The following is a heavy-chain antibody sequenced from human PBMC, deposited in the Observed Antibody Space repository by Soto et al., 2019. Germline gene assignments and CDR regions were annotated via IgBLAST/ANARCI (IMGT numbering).Heavy chain of an antibody. Sequence: GGSLRLSCAASGFTFSSYAMSWVRQAPGKGLEWVSAISGSGGSTYYADSVKGRFTISRDNSKNTLYLQMNSLRAEDTAVYYCANSPSPGDYSENNFFDPWGQGSLVTVSA. D-gene: IGHD4-17*01. CDR2: ISGSGGST. J-gene: IGHJ5*02. CDR1: GFTFSSYA. V-gene: IGHV3-23*01. CDR3: ANSPSPGDYSENNFFDP.